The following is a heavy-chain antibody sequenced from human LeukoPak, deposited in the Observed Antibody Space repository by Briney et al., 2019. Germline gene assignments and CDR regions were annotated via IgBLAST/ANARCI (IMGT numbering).Heavy chain of an antibody. CDR3: ARDRLYYYGMDV. J-gene: IGHJ6*02. CDR2: INHSGST. CDR1: GGSFSGYY. D-gene: IGHD4-11*01. V-gene: IGHV4-34*01. Sequence: PSETLSLTCAVYGGSFSGYYWSWIRQPPGKGLEWIGEINHSGSTNYNPSLKSRVTISVDTSKNQFSLKLSSVTAADTAVYYCARDRLYYYGMDVWGQGTTVIVSS.